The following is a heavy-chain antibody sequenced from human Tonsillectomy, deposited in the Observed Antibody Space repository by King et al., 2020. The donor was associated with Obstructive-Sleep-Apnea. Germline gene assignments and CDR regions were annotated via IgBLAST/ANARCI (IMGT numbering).Heavy chain of an antibody. D-gene: IGHD1-26*01. V-gene: IGHV3-30*18. Sequence: QLVQSGGGVVQPGRSLRLSCAASGFTFSSYGMHWVRQAPGQGLEWVAVISYDGSNKYYADSVKGRFTISRDNSKNTLYLQMNSLRAEDTAVYYYAKNLMGGNYGMGVWGQGTTVTVSS. J-gene: IGHJ6*02. CDR3: AKNLMGGNYGMGV. CDR2: ISYDGSNK. CDR1: GFTFSSYG.